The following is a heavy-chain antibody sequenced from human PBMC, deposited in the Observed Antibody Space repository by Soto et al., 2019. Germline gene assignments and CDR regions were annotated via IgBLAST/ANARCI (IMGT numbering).Heavy chain of an antibody. CDR3: EGHKQNQLNGLGP. J-gene: IGHJ5*02. V-gene: IGHV4-39*01. Sequence: PPSLTSTVSGDYIAESSSFWGWIRKTPGKGLEWIGSMHFVGTTHSSPSLKSRVIISMDTSKNQFSLKVKSVTAADSVVFYCEGHKQNQLNGLGPWGPGTLVTVSS. CDR2: MHFVGTT. D-gene: IGHD2-2*01. CDR1: GDYIAESSSF.